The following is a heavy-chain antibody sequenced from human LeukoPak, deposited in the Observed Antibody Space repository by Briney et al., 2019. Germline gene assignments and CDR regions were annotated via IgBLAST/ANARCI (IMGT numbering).Heavy chain of an antibody. CDR3: ARRSASYCSGGSCYPQGFDP. CDR2: IYPGDSDT. Sequence: GESLKISCKGSGYSFTSYWIGWVRQMPGKGLEWMGIIYPGDSDTRYSPSFQDQVTISADKSISTAYLQWSSLKASDTAMYYCARRSASYCSGGSCYPQGFDPWGQGTLVTVSS. V-gene: IGHV5-51*01. D-gene: IGHD2-15*01. CDR1: GYSFTSYW. J-gene: IGHJ5*02.